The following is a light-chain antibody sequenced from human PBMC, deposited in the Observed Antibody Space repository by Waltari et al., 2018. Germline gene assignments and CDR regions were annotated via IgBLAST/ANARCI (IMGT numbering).Light chain of an antibody. J-gene: IGKJ3*01. CDR1: QGISSA. V-gene: IGKV1-13*02. Sequence: AIQLTQSPSSLSASVGDRVTITCRASQGISSALAWYQQKPGKAPKLLIYDASSVESGVPSRFSGSGSGTDFTLTINSLQPEDFATYYCQQFNSYPPFTFGPGTKVDIK. CDR3: QQFNSYPPFT. CDR2: DAS.